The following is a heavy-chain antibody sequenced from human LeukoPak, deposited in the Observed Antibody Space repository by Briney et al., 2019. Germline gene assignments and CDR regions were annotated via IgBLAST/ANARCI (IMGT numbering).Heavy chain of an antibody. D-gene: IGHD4-17*01. CDR2: INHSGST. Sequence: SETLSLTCAVYGGSFSGYYWSWIRQPPGKGLEWIGEINHSGSTNYNPSLKSRVTISVDKSKNQFSLKLSSVTAADTAVYYCARGVDYGDEYFDYWGQGTLVTVSS. CDR1: GGSFSGYY. CDR3: ARGVDYGDEYFDY. J-gene: IGHJ4*02. V-gene: IGHV4-34*01.